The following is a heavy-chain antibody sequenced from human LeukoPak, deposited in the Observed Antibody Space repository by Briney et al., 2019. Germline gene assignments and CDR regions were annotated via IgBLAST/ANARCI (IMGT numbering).Heavy chain of an antibody. CDR1: GDSISTYY. Sequence: SETLSLTCTVSGDSISTYYWSWIRQPAGKGLEWIGRFHISGSTTYNPSLKSRVNMTVDTSKNQFSLNLKSVTAADTAVYYCARSAAEFYDSTGILFQYWGQGTLVIVSS. J-gene: IGHJ1*01. CDR3: ARSAAEFYDSTGILFQY. V-gene: IGHV4-4*07. D-gene: IGHD3-22*01. CDR2: FHISGST.